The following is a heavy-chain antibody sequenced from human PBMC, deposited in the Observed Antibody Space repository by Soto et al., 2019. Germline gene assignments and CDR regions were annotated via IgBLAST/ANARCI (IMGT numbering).Heavy chain of an antibody. Sequence: PSETLSLTCNVSGGSIYTYHWNWIRQSPGKGLEWIGYISDGGRTSYNPSLKSRGTISVDTSKKQVSLKLTYVSAPDTARYFCGGYCSSSIFPDDHYFALEAWGQGTTVTVSS. J-gene: IGHJ6*02. D-gene: IGHD2-2*01. CDR2: ISDGGRT. CDR3: GGYCSSSIFPDDHYFALEA. CDR1: GGSIYTYH. V-gene: IGHV4-59*01.